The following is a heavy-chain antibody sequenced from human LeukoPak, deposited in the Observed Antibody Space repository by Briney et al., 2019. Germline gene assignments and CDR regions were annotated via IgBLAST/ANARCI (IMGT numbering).Heavy chain of an antibody. V-gene: IGHV4-59*12. Sequence: KSSETLSLTCTVSGGSISSYYWSWIRQPPGKGLEWIGYIYYSGSTNYNPSLKSRVTISVDTSKNQFSLKLSSVTAADTAVYYCASNPGYSSSRYGYWGQGTLVTVSS. D-gene: IGHD6-13*01. CDR3: ASNPGYSSSRYGY. CDR1: GGSISSYY. CDR2: IYYSGST. J-gene: IGHJ4*02.